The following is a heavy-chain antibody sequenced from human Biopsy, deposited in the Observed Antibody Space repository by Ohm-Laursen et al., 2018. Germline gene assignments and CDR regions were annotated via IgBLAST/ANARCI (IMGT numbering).Heavy chain of an antibody. CDR2: ITPTGVT. CDR1: GGSIDFKY. V-gene: IGHV4-4*07. CDR3: ARELMEYYDSSGYFDH. J-gene: IGHJ4*02. Sequence: TLSLTWPVSGGSIDFKYWTWIRQSADKGLEWIGRITPTGVTHYNPSLESRVTMSLDTSKKLFSLKLSSVTAADTAMYYCARELMEYYDSSGYFDHWGQGSLVTVSS. D-gene: IGHD3-22*01.